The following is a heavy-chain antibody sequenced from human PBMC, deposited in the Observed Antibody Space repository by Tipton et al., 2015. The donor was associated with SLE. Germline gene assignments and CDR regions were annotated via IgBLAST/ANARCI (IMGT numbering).Heavy chain of an antibody. J-gene: IGHJ6*02. CDR1: GLTFSSYT. CDR2: ISSSSSYI. D-gene: IGHD6-13*01. Sequence: GSLRLSCAASGLTFSSYTMIWVRQAPGKGLKWVSSISSSSSYIYYADSVKGRFTISRDNAKNSLYLQMNSLRAEDTAVYYCARERADIAAAVYYYYGMDVWGQGTTVTVSS. CDR3: ARERADIAAAVYYYYGMDV. V-gene: IGHV3-21*03.